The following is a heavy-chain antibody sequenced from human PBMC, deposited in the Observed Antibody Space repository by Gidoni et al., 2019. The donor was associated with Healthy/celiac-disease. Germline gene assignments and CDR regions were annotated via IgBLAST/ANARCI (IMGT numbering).Heavy chain of an antibody. J-gene: IGHJ4*02. Sequence: QVQLQDSGPGRVTPSGTLALTCAVPGGAISSSNWWSWVRQPPGKGLEWIGEIYHSGSTNYNPSLKSRDTISVDKSKNQFSLKLSSVTAADTAVYYCARTYYLANSFDYWGQGTLVTVSS. V-gene: IGHV4-4*02. CDR1: GGAISSSNW. D-gene: IGHD1-26*01. CDR3: ARTYYLANSFDY. CDR2: IYHSGST.